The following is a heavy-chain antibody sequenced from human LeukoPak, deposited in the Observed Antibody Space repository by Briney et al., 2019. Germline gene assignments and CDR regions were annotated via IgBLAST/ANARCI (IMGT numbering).Heavy chain of an antibody. CDR3: AKDYYDFWSGYYFDY. Sequence: ASVKVSCKASGYTFTSYGISWVRQAPGQGLEWMGWISAYNGNTNYAQELQGRVTMTTDTSTSTAYMELRSLRSDDTAVYYCAKDYYDFWSGYYFDYWGQGTLVTVSS. CDR2: ISAYNGNT. V-gene: IGHV1-18*01. J-gene: IGHJ4*02. CDR1: GYTFTSYG. D-gene: IGHD3-3*01.